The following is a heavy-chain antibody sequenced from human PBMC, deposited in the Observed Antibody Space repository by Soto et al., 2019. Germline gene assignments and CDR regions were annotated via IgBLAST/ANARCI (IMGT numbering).Heavy chain of an antibody. CDR2: INPIGGST. V-gene: IGHV1-46*01. J-gene: IGHJ6*02. CDR3: ARCSVRDSSGYHSSPYYYSGMDV. D-gene: IGHD3-22*01. Sequence: ASVNVSCKASGYTFTSYYMHWVRHAPGQGLEWMGIINPIGGSTSYAQKFQGRVTMTRDTSTSTVYMELSSLRSEDTAVYYCARCSVRDSSGYHSSPYYYSGMDVWGQGTTVTVSS. CDR1: GYTFTSYY.